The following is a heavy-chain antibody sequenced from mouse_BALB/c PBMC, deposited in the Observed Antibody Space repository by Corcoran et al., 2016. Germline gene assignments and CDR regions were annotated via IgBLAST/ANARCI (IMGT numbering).Heavy chain of an antibody. CDR1: GYTFTDYN. D-gene: IGHD2-1*01. Sequence: EVQLQQSGPELVKPGASVKISCKASGYTFTDYNMHWVKQSHGKSLEWIGYIYPYNGGTGYNQKFKSKATLTVDNSSSTAYMELRSLTSEDSAVYYCAVYGNPFAYWGQGTLVTVSA. CDR3: AVYGNPFAY. J-gene: IGHJ3*01. CDR2: IYPYNGGT. V-gene: IGHV1S29*02.